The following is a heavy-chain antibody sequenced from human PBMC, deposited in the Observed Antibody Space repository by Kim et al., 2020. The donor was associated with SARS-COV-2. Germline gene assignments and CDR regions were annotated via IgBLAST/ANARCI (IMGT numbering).Heavy chain of an antibody. CDR3: ATRDEATTMSFDY. J-gene: IGHJ4*02. Sequence: ASVKVSCKTSGYNFNDYYMHWVRQAPGQGLEWMGRINPQSGATYYAQKFQARVSMTADTSVSTAYMELRSLRYDDTAVYYCATRDEATTMSFDYWGQGTLVTVSS. CDR1: GYNFNDYY. D-gene: IGHD4-4*01. CDR2: INPQSGAT. V-gene: IGHV1-2*06.